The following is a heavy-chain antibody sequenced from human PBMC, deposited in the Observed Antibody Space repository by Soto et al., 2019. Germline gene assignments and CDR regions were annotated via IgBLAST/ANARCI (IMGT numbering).Heavy chain of an antibody. CDR2: VYHSGTT. Sequence: PXDIPSLSCAVSGDSMPSNNCGGSFRQPPGKGLEWVGEVYHSGTTNYNPSLKSQVTLSVDKSKNQFSLKVTSVTAADPAVYYCEKDGSGHPYYSDKWGQRTLVTVSS. CDR3: EKDGSGHPYYSDK. J-gene: IGHJ4*02. V-gene: IGHV4-4*02. CDR1: GDSMPSNNC. D-gene: IGHD3-3*01.